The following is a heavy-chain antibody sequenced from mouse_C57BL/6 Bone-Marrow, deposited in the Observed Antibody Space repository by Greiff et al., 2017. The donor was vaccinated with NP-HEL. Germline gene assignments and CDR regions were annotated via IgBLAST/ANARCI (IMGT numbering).Heavy chain of an antibody. V-gene: IGHV1-62-2*01. CDR3: ARHEGGQDRLGLDY. CDR1: GYTFTEYS. Sequence: VQLQQSGAELVKPGASVKLSCKASGYTFTEYSIHWVKQRPGQGLEWIGWFYPGSGSIQYHEKFKDKATFTVDKSSSTVDMDLSRVTTEDSGVDFSARHEGGQDRLGLDYWGQGTTLTVSS. D-gene: IGHD3-2*02. CDR2: FYPGSGSI. J-gene: IGHJ2*01.